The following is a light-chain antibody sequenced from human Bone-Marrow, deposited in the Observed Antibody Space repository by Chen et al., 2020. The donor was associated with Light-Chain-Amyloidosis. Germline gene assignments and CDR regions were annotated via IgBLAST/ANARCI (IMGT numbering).Light chain of an antibody. Sequence: QSVLTQPPSASGTPGQMVTISCSGTSSNIGSNYIYWYQQFPGTAPKLLIYRNNQRPSGVTDRFSGSKSGTSASLAISGLRPEDEADYYCSAWDDSLSAVVFGGGTKLTVL. J-gene: IGLJ2*01. CDR2: RNN. V-gene: IGLV1-47*01. CDR1: SSNIGSNY. CDR3: SAWDDSLSAVV.